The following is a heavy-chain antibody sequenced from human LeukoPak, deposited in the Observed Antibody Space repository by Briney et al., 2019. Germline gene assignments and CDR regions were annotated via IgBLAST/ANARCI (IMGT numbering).Heavy chain of an antibody. CDR2: MNPNSGNT. CDR3: ARALGATTGNLYYFDY. Sequence: ASVTVSCKASGYTFTSFDINWVRQATGQGLEWMGWMNPNSGNTGYAQKFQGRVTMARNTSISTAYMELSSLRSEDTAVYYCARALGATTGNLYYFDYWGQGTLVTVSS. J-gene: IGHJ4*02. D-gene: IGHD5-12*01. V-gene: IGHV1-8*01. CDR1: GYTFTSFD.